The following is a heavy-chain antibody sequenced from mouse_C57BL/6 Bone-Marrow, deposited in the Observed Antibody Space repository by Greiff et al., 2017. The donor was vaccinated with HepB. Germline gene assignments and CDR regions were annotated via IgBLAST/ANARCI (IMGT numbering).Heavy chain of an antibody. Sequence: QVTLKESGAELVRPGASVTLSCKASGYTFTDYEMHWVKQTPVHGLEWIGAIDPETGGNAYNQKFKGKAILTADKSSSTAYMELRSLTSEDSAVYYCTRDGSSPAWFAYWGQGTLVTVSA. CDR2: IDPETGGN. V-gene: IGHV1-15*01. D-gene: IGHD1-1*01. J-gene: IGHJ3*01. CDR1: GYTFTDYE. CDR3: TRDGSSPAWFAY.